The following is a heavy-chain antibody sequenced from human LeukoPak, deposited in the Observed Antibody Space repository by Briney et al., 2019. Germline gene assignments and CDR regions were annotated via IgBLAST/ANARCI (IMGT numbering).Heavy chain of an antibody. V-gene: IGHV1-18*01. CDR1: GYTFTSHG. D-gene: IGHD3-10*01. Sequence: ASVKVSCKASGYTFTSHGISWVRQAPGRGLEWMGWISGYNGNTNYAQKLQGGVTMTTDTSTSTAYMELRSLRSDDTAVYYCARSPRGYYGSGSYYVDYWGQGTLVTVSS. CDR2: ISGYNGNT. J-gene: IGHJ4*02. CDR3: ARSPRGYYGSGSYYVDY.